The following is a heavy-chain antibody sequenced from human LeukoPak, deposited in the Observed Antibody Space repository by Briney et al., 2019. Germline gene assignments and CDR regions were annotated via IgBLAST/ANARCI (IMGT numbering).Heavy chain of an antibody. CDR1: GFAFSSNW. CDR2: INSGGSGT. Sequence: GGSLRLSCAASGFAFSSNWMHWVRHTPGKGLVWVSRINSGGSGTSYADSVEGRFTISRDNAKNTLYLQMNSLRAEDTAVYYCATSLGPLTEYWGQGTLVTVSS. D-gene: IGHD7-27*01. V-gene: IGHV3-74*01. J-gene: IGHJ4*02. CDR3: ATSLGPLTEY.